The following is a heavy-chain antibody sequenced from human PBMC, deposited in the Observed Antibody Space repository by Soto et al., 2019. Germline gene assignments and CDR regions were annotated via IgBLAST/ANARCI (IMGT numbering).Heavy chain of an antibody. Sequence: ASVKVSCKASGYTFTGYYIHWVRQAPGQGPEWMGEISPNSGGTKYAQRFQGRVTMTRDTSITTVYMELSNLSPDDTAVYYCGKGRSGDVGVFYWGQGTLVTVSS. CDR2: ISPNSGGT. V-gene: IGHV1-2*02. CDR1: GYTFTGYY. D-gene: IGHD1-26*01. J-gene: IGHJ4*02. CDR3: GKGRSGDVGVFY.